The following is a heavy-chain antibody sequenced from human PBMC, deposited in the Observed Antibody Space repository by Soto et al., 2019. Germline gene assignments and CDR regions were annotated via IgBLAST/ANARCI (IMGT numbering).Heavy chain of an antibody. Sequence: QVQLVQSGDEVKKPGASVKVSCKASGYIFVNYGIAWVRQAPGQGLEWMGWISPYTGNTYSATKVQGRLTMTTDTSTSTAYMDLGSLTSDDTAVYYCVMVDNYVTPTPHDVWGQGTTVTVSS. CDR1: GYIFVNYG. D-gene: IGHD3-16*01. V-gene: IGHV1-18*01. CDR3: VMVDNYVTPTPHDV. CDR2: ISPYTGNT. J-gene: IGHJ6*02.